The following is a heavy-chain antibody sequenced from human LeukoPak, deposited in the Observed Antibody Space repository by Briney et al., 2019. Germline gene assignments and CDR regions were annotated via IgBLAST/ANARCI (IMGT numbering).Heavy chain of an antibody. D-gene: IGHD6-19*01. J-gene: IGHJ4*02. Sequence: GGSLRLSCAASGFTFDDYAMHWVRQAPGKGLEWVSGISWNSGSIGYADSVEGRFTISRDNSKNTLYLQMNSLRAEDTAVYYCAKGPSQWLNNDYWGQGTLVTVSS. V-gene: IGHV3-9*01. CDR1: GFTFDDYA. CDR2: ISWNSGSI. CDR3: AKGPSQWLNNDY.